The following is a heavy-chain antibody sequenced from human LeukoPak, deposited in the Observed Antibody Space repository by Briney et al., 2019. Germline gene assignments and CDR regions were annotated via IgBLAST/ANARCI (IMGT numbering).Heavy chain of an antibody. Sequence: SVKVSCKASGGTFISYTISWVRQAPGQGLEWMGRIIPILGIANYAQKFQGRVTITADKSTSTAHMELSSLRSEDTAVYYCASPPLVVRGVIPPYYFGYWGQGTLVTVSS. V-gene: IGHV1-69*02. CDR1: GGTFISYT. D-gene: IGHD3-10*01. J-gene: IGHJ4*02. CDR2: IIPILGIA. CDR3: ASPPLVVRGVIPPYYFGY.